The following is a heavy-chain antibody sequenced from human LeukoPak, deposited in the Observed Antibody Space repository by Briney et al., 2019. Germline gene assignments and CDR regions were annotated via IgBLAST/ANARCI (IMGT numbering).Heavy chain of an antibody. CDR2: IYTRGST. CDR3: AREGLNMVRGVIPREAWGWFDP. CDR1: GGPISSGSYY. J-gene: IGHJ5*02. D-gene: IGHD3-10*01. V-gene: IGHV4-61*02. Sequence: SETLSLTCSVSGGPISSGSYYWSWIRQPAGKGLEWIGRIYTRGSTNYNPSLKSRVTISVDTSKNQFSLKLTSVTAADTAVYYCAREGLNMVRGVIPREAWGWFDPWGQGTLVTVSS.